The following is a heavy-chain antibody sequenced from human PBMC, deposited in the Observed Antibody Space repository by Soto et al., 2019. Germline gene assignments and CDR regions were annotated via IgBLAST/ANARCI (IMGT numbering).Heavy chain of an antibody. CDR2: TRNKANSYTT. CDR1: GFTFSDHY. D-gene: IGHD1-1*01. V-gene: IGHV3-72*01. Sequence: EVQLVESGGGLVQPGASLRLSCAASGFTFSDHYMYWVRQAPGKGLECVGCTRNKANSYTTEYAASVKCRLTIRRDDSKNPMYLQMNIMKPEETPVDYCAKCGGLLDQYPYYHHMHARRKGPTVTVSS. CDR3: AKCGGLLDQYPYYHHMHA. J-gene: IGHJ6*03.